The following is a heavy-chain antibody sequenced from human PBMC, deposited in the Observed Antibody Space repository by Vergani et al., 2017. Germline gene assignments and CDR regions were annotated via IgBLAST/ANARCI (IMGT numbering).Heavy chain of an antibody. D-gene: IGHD4-11*01. CDR3: ARVNTETNGHLYYSYYMDV. Sequence: QVQLQQWGGGLLKPSETLSLTCVVNGGSFTSYHWTWIRQSPGEGLEWVGDIDHTGRPDYNPSLKSRLTMSVDKSRNQFSLTLNSVTATDTAIYFCARVNTETNGHLYYSYYMDVWGQGTAGNVS. J-gene: IGHJ6*03. CDR2: IDHTGRP. V-gene: IGHV4-34*01. CDR1: GGSFTSYH.